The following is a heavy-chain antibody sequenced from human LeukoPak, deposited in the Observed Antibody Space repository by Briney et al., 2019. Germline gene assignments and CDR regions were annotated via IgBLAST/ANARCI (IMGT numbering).Heavy chain of an antibody. CDR1: GGSIRGSY. J-gene: IGHJ4*02. V-gene: IGHV4-59*01. CDR3: ARVHYYGSGLSSYFDY. D-gene: IGHD3-10*01. Sequence: SETLPLTCTVSGGSIRGSYWSWIRQPPGKRLEWIGNFHSSGNNYNPSLKSRVTISVDTSKNQFSLKLNSVTSADTAVYYCARVHYYGSGLSSYFDYWGQGTLVTVSS. CDR2: FHSSGN.